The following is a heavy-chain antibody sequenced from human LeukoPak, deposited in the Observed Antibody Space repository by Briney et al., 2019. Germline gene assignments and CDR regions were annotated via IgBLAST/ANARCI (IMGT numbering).Heavy chain of an antibody. Sequence: GASVKVSCKASGYTFTGYYMHWVRQAPGQGLEWMGWINPNSGGTNYAQKFQGRVTMTRDTSISTAYMELSRLRSDDTAVYYCARGGPRYSSSWYYFDYWGQGTLVTVSS. D-gene: IGHD6-13*01. J-gene: IGHJ4*02. CDR3: ARGGPRYSSSWYYFDY. CDR2: INPNSGGT. V-gene: IGHV1-2*02. CDR1: GYTFTGYY.